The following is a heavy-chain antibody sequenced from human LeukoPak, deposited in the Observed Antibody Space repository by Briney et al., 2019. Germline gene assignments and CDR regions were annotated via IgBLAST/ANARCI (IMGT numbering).Heavy chain of an antibody. CDR1: GGSFSGYY. V-gene: IGHV4-34*01. J-gene: IGHJ4*02. CDR3: ARHHYDSSGYYFVDY. D-gene: IGHD3-22*01. CDR2: INHSGST. Sequence: PSETLSLTCAVYGGSFSGYYWSWIRQPPGKGLEWIGEINHSGSTNYNPFLKSRVTISVDTSKNQFSLKLSSVTAADTAVYYCARHHYDSSGYYFVDYWGQGTLVTVSS.